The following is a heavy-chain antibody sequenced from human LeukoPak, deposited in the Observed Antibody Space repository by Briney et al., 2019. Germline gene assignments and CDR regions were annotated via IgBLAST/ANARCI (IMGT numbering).Heavy chain of an antibody. Sequence: GRSLRPSCAASGFTFSSYGMHWVRQAPGKGLEWVAVISYDGSNKYYADSVKGRFTISRDNSKNTLYLQMNSLRAEDTAVYYCAKDAVRGVMRYYFDYWGQGTLVTVSS. V-gene: IGHV3-30*18. CDR2: ISYDGSNK. CDR1: GFTFSSYG. J-gene: IGHJ4*02. D-gene: IGHD3-10*01. CDR3: AKDAVRGVMRYYFDY.